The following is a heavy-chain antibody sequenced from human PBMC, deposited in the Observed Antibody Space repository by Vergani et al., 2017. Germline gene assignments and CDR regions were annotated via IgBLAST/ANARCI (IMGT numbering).Heavy chain of an antibody. V-gene: IGHV4-59*08. CDR3: ARYPVGARPYFDY. CDR2: IYYSGST. Sequence: QVQLQESGPGLVKPSETLSLTCTVSGGSISSYYWSWIRQPPGKGLEWIGYIYYSGSTNYNPSLKSRVTMSVDTSKNQFSLKLSSVTAADTAVYYCARYPVGARPYFDYWGQGTLVTVSS. D-gene: IGHD3-3*01. CDR1: GGSISSYY. J-gene: IGHJ4*02.